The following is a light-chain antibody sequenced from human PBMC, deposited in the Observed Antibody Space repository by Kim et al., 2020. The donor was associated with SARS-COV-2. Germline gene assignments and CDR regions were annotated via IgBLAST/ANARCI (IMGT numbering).Light chain of an antibody. V-gene: IGLV1-44*01. J-gene: IGLJ3*02. CDR3: ASWDDSLSGWV. CDR1: SSDIGSNT. Sequence: QSVLTQPPSASVTPGQRISISCSGSSSDIGSNTVSWYQQFPGTTPKLLIYSNTQRPSRVPDRFSGSKSGTSASLAISELQSEDEADYYCASWDDSLSGWVFGGGTQLTVL. CDR2: SNT.